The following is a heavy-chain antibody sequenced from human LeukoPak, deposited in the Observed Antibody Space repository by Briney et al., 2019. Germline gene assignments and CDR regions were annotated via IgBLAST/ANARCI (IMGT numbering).Heavy chain of an antibody. D-gene: IGHD2-15*01. CDR2: IDPNSGGT. CDR3: ARGGCSGGSCYSSWFDP. CDR1: GYTFTDYY. V-gene: IGHV1-2*02. Sequence: GASVKVSCKASGYTFTDYYMHWVRQAPGQGVEWMGWIDPNSGGTNFAQKFQGRVTMTRDTSITTAYMELSRLRFDDTAVYYCARGGCSGGSCYSSWFDPWGQGTLVTVSS. J-gene: IGHJ5*02.